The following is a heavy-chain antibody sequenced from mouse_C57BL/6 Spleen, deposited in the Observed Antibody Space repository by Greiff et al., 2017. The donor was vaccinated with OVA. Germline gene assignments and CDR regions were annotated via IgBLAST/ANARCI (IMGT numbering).Heavy chain of an antibody. J-gene: IGHJ2*01. CDR1: GFTFSSYG. V-gene: IGHV5-6*02. CDR3: ARHKGYDDFDY. D-gene: IGHD2-2*01. CDR2: ISSGGSYT. Sequence: DVKLQESGGDLVKPGGSLKLSCAASGFTFSSYGMSWVRQTPDKRLEWVATISSGGSYTYYPDSVKGRFTISRDNAKNTLYLQMSSLKSEDTAMYYCARHKGYDDFDYWGQGTTLTVSS.